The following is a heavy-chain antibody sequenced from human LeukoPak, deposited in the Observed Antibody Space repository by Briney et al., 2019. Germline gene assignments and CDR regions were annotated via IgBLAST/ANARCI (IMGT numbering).Heavy chain of an antibody. Sequence: GGSLRLSCAASGFTVSSNYMSWVRQAPGKGLEWVSVIYSGGSTYYADSVKGRFTISRDNSKNTLYLQMNSLRAEDTAVYYCAKDASSVQREDPYSSSVFDYWGQGTLVTVSS. CDR2: IYSGGST. CDR3: AKDASSVQREDPYSSSVFDY. V-gene: IGHV3-53*01. CDR1: GFTVSSNY. J-gene: IGHJ4*02. D-gene: IGHD6-6*01.